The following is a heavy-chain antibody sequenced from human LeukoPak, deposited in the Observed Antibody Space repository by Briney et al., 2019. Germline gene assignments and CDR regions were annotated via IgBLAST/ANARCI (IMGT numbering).Heavy chain of an antibody. CDR2: TSSDLNVK. J-gene: IGHJ4*02. V-gene: IGHV3-30*03. CDR3: AREGYYGSGSPPSLYFDY. Sequence: GRSLRLSCAASGFTFSSYGMHWVRQAPGKGLEWVAVTSSDLNVKLYADSVKGRFTISRDNSRSTLYLQMNSLRPEDTAIYYCAREGYYGSGSPPSLYFDYWGQGTLVTVSS. CDR1: GFTFSSYG. D-gene: IGHD3-10*01.